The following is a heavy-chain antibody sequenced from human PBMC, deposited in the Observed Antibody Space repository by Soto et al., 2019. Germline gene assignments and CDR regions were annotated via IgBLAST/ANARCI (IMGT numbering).Heavy chain of an antibody. CDR3: ARGMIIVVVPAATYYYYYMDV. CDR2: MNPNSGNT. CDR1: GYTFTSYD. V-gene: IGHV1-8*01. J-gene: IGHJ6*03. D-gene: IGHD2-2*01. Sequence: ASVKVSCKASGYTFTSYDINWVRQATGQGLEWMGWMNPNSGNTGYAQKFQGRATMTRNTSISTAYMELSSLRSEDTAVYYCARGMIIVVVPAATYYYYYMDVWGKGTTVTVSS.